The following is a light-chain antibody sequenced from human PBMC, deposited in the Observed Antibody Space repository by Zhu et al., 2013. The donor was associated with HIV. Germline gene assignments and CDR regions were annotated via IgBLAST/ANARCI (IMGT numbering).Light chain of an antibody. J-gene: IGKJ1*01. V-gene: IGKV3-20*01. CDR1: QSVNSNY. CDR2: GTS. Sequence: DILLTQSPGTLSLSPGERATLSCRASQSVNSNYLAWYQQKPGQAPRLLIYGTSTRATGIPDRFSGSGSGTDFTLTISSLQPDDFATYYCQQYYSFSKTFGQGTKV. CDR3: QQYYSFSKT.